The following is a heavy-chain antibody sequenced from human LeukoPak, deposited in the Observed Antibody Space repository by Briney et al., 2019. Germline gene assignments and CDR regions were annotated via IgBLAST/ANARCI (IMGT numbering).Heavy chain of an antibody. CDR3: TTGPYYGDYDY. CDR1: GFTFSSYW. D-gene: IGHD4-17*01. CDR2: IKQDGSEK. Sequence: PGGSLRLSCAASGFTFSSYWMSWVRQAPGKGLEWVANIKQDGSEKYYVDSVKGRFTISRDNAKNSLYLQMNSLRAEDTAVYYCTTGPYYGDYDYWGQGTLVTVSS. J-gene: IGHJ4*02. V-gene: IGHV3-7*01.